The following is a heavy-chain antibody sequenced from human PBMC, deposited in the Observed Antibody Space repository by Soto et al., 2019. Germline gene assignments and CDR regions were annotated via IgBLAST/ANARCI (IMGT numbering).Heavy chain of an antibody. D-gene: IGHD3-10*01. CDR3: ARGSPGPVDH. V-gene: IGHV1-8*01. Sequence: QVQLVQSGAEVRRPGASVKVSCKASGYSFTSLHFNWVRQATGQGLEWIGWMNPHSGETGYAQRFQGRVTMTRDISLSTDYMELRSLTSHDTAVYFCARGSPGPVDHWGQGSLVTVSS. J-gene: IGHJ4*02. CDR2: MNPHSGET. CDR1: GYSFTSLH.